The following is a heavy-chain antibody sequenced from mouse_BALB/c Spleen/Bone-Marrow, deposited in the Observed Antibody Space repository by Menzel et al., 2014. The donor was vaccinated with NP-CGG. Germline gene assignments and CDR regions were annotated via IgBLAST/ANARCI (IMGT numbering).Heavy chain of an antibody. CDR3: ARIVGRGGFAY. D-gene: IGHD2-12*01. CDR1: GFAFTSYD. Sequence: EVQLVESGGGLVKPGGSLKLACAASGFAFTSYDMSWVRQTPEKRLEWVAYISSGVGSTYYPDTVKGRFTISRDNAKNTLYLQMSSLKSEDTAIFYRARIVGRGGFAYRGQGTLVTGSA. J-gene: IGHJ3*01. CDR2: ISSGVGST. V-gene: IGHV5-12-1*01.